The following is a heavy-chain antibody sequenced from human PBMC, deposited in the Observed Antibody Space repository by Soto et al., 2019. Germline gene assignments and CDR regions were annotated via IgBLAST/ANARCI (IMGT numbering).Heavy chain of an antibody. V-gene: IGHV1-3*01. Sequence: ASVQVSCKASGYTFTSYAVHWVRQAPGQRLEWLGWINAANGNTKYSQKFQGRITITRDTSASTTYMELSSLTSEDTAVYYCATDSGSYWAFDYWGQGALVTVSS. J-gene: IGHJ4*02. D-gene: IGHD1-26*01. CDR2: INAANGNT. CDR3: ATDSGSYWAFDY. CDR1: GYTFTSYA.